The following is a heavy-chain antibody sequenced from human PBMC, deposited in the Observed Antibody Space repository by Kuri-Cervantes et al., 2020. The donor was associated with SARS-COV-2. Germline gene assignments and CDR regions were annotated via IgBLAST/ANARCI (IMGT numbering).Heavy chain of an antibody. Sequence: GSLRLSCAASGFTFSSYGMHWVRQPPGKGLEWMGYIHYSGTTTYSPSLKSRLTTSVDTPKNQFSLKVTSVTAADTAVYYCARGSYDSSGYYFEDYWGQGTLVTVSS. CDR3: ARGSYDSSGYYFEDY. J-gene: IGHJ4*02. V-gene: IGHV4-59*01. CDR1: GFTFSSYG. CDR2: IHYSGTT. D-gene: IGHD3-22*01.